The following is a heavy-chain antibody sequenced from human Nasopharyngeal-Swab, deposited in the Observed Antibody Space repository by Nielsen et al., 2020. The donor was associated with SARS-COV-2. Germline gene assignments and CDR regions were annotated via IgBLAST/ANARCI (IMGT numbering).Heavy chain of an antibody. J-gene: IGHJ4*02. Sequence: ASVKVSCKASGYTFTSHGIIWVRQAPGQGLEWMGWISAYNGNTNYAQKLQGRVTMTTDTSTSTAYMELRSLRSDDTAVYYCARGGHVLLWFREFDYWGQGTLVTVSS. CDR3: ARGGHVLLWFREFDY. D-gene: IGHD3-10*01. V-gene: IGHV1-18*01. CDR2: ISAYNGNT. CDR1: GYTFTSHG.